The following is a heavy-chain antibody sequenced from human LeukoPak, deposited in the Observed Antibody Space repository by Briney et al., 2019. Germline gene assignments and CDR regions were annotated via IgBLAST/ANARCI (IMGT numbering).Heavy chain of an antibody. Sequence: GGSLRLSCAASGFTFSNAWMSWVRQAPGKELEWVGRIKSKTDGGTTDYAAPVKGRFTISRDDSKNTLYLQMNSLKTEDTAVYYCTTDRESSTSLDYWGQGTLVTVSS. J-gene: IGHJ4*02. CDR2: IKSKTDGGTT. V-gene: IGHV3-15*01. D-gene: IGHD2-2*01. CDR1: GFTFSNAW. CDR3: TTDRESSTSLDY.